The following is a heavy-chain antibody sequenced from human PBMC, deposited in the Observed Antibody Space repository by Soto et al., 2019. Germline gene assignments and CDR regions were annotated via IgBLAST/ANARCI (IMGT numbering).Heavy chain of an antibody. J-gene: IGHJ4*02. CDR2: VSAHTGDS. CDR1: GYPFGGYA. CDR3: ARPSTSYGDYGWSLAY. Sequence: QVQLVQSGAEVKKPGASVKVSCKASGYPFGGYAIGWVRQAPGQGLEWMGWVSAHTGDSGYPQRFQGRVTLTTETSTSTAYMELRGLRSDDTAVYYCARPSTSYGDYGWSLAYWGQGTLVTVSS. D-gene: IGHD4-17*01. V-gene: IGHV1-18*01.